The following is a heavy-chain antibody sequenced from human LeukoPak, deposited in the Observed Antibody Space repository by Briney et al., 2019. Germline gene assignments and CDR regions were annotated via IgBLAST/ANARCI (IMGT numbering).Heavy chain of an antibody. CDR1: GYTFTSYA. V-gene: IGHV1-3*01. CDR3: ARVWWELLAFDY. J-gene: IGHJ4*02. CDR2: INAGNGNT. D-gene: IGHD1-26*01. Sequence: GASVKVSCKASGYTFTSYAMHWVRQAPGQRLEWIGWINAGNGNTKYSQKFQGRVAITRDTSASTAYMELSSLRSEDTAVYYCARVWWELLAFDYWGQGTLVTVSS.